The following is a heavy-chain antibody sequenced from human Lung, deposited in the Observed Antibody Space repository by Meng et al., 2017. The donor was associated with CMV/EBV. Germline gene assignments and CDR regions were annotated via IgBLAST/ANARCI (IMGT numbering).Heavy chain of an antibody. CDR1: GYTFTTYD. D-gene: IGHD2-2*01. CDR3: ARTRIEVEPDGRKIKYYNYGMDV. J-gene: IGHJ6*02. CDR2: MNPNSGNT. Sequence: ASVXVSXXASGYTFTTYDINWVRQATGQGLEWMGWMNPNSGNTGYAQKFQGRVTLTRVTSISTAYMELSSLTSDDTAGYYCARTRIEVEPDGRKIKYYNYGMDVWGQGTTVTVSS. V-gene: IGHV1-8*01.